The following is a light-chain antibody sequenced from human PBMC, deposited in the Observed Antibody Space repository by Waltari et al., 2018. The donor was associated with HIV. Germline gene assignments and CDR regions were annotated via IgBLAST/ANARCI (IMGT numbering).Light chain of an antibody. CDR3: QQLDRYPRT. CDR2: SAS. CDR1: QNIRAY. V-gene: IGKV1-9*01. Sequence: DIQLTQSPSFLSASVGDRVTITCRANQNIRAYLAWYQQKPGKAPTLLIYSASTVQRGVPSRFSGSGSGAEFTLTISSLQPEEFATYYCQQLDRYPRTFGHGTKVEI. J-gene: IGKJ1*01.